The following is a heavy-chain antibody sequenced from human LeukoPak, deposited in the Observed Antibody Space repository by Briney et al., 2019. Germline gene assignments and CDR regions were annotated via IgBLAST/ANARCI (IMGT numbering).Heavy chain of an antibody. CDR2: IYYSGST. CDR1: GGSISSSSYY. J-gene: IGHJ4*02. CDR3: ARDSSSYYDSSGYFGY. V-gene: IGHV4-39*07. D-gene: IGHD3-22*01. Sequence: SETLSLTCTVSGGSISSSSYYWGWIRQPPGKGLEWIGSIYYSGSTYYNPSLKSRVTISVDTSKNQFSLKLSSVTAADTAVYYCARDSSSYYDSSGYFGYWGQGTLVTVSS.